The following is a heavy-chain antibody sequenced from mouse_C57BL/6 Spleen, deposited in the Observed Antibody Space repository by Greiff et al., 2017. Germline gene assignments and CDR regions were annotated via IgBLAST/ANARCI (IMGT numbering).Heavy chain of an antibody. J-gene: IGHJ4*01. CDR3: SRYRIDAMGY. CDR2: ISNKANGYTT. CDR1: GFTFTDYY. V-gene: IGHV7-3*01. Sequence: EVQLVESGGGLVQPGGSLSLSCAASGFTFTDYYMSWVRQPPGKALEWLGFISNKANGYTTEYSASVKGRFTISRDNSQSILYLQIKALGAEDSAACYCSRYRIDAMGYWGQGTSVTVSS.